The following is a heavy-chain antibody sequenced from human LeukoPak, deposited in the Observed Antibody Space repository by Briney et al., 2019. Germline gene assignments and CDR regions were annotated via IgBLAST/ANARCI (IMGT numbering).Heavy chain of an antibody. CDR2: IIPIFGTA. Sequence: SVKVSCKASGGTFSSYAISWVRQAPGQGREWMGGIIPIFGTANYAQKFQGRVTITADESTSTAYMELSSLRSEDTAVYYCARDHTRWFDPWGQGTLVTVSS. V-gene: IGHV1-69*13. CDR3: ARDHTRWFDP. D-gene: IGHD2-15*01. J-gene: IGHJ5*02. CDR1: GGTFSSYA.